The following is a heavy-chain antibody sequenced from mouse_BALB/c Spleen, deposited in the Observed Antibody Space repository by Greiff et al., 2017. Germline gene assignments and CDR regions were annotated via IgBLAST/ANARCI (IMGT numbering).Heavy chain of an antibody. D-gene: IGHD1-2*01. Sequence: EVKLQESGPELVKPGASVKIPCKASGYTFTDYNMDWVKQSHGKSLEWIGDINPNNGGTIYNQKFKGKATLTVDKSSSTAYMELRSLTSEDTAVYYCARRSLYGFYAMDYWGQGTSVTVSS. J-gene: IGHJ4*01. CDR1: GYTFTDYN. CDR2: INPNNGGT. CDR3: ARRSLYGFYAMDY. V-gene: IGHV1-18*01.